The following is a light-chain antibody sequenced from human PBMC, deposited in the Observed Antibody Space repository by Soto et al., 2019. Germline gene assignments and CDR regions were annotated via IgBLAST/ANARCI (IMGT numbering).Light chain of an antibody. CDR1: SSDVGPYNY. J-gene: IGLJ3*02. CDR2: EVT. V-gene: IGLV2-8*02. Sequence: QSALTQPPSASRSPGQSVTISCTGTSSDVGPYNYVSWYQQHAGKAPKLVIYEVTKRPSGVPDRFSGSKSANTASLTVSGLQAEDEADYYCSSFASSNTWVFGGGTKLTVL. CDR3: SSFASSNTWV.